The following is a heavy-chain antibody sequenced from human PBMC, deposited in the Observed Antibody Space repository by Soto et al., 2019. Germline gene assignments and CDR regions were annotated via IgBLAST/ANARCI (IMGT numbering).Heavy chain of an antibody. CDR2: IIPMFGTA. V-gene: IGHV1-69*13. D-gene: IGHD1-1*01. Sequence: SVKVSCKASGGTFNRNTNSWVRQAPGQGLEWMGGIIPMFGTANYAQKFQGRVTITADESTSTAYMELSRLRSEDTAVYYCARSKSTNYYYYGMDVWGQGTTVTVSS. CDR3: ARSKSTNYYYYGMDV. CDR1: GGTFNRNT. J-gene: IGHJ6*02.